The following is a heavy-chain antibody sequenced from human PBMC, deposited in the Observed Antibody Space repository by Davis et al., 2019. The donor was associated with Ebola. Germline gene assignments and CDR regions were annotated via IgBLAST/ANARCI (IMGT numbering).Heavy chain of an antibody. D-gene: IGHD3-3*01. CDR2: ISSNEGST. J-gene: IGHJ4*02. CDR3: ARGNYDFWSGYYTGFDY. V-gene: IGHV3-64*01. CDR1: GFTFSSYA. Sequence: GGSLRPSCAASGFTFSSYAMHWVRQAAGEGLEYVSAISSNEGSTYYANSVKGRFTISRDNSKNTLYLQMGSLRAEDMAVYYCARGNYDFWSGYYTGFDYWGQGTLVTVSS.